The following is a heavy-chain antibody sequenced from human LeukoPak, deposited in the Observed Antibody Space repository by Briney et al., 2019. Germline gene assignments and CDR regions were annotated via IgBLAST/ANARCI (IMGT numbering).Heavy chain of an antibody. D-gene: IGHD3-22*01. CDR1: GFTFGGYA. V-gene: IGHV3-49*04. CDR3: IRDRAYYYDSSGYYYCYF. J-gene: IGHJ4*02. Sequence: GGSLRLSCTTSGFTFGGYALSWVRQAPGKGLEWVGFIRSKAYGGTTEYAASVKGRFTISRDDSKSIAYLQMNSLKTEDTAVYYCIRDRAYYYDSSGYYYCYFWGQGTLVTVSS. CDR2: IRSKAYGGTT.